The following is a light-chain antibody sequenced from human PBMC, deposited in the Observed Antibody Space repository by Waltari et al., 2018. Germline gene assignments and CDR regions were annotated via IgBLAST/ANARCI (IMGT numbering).Light chain of an antibody. Sequence: QSALTQPASVSGSPGQSITISCTGSSSDVGTYNSVSWYQQHPGKAPKLMIYDVSNRPSGVSNRFSGSKSGNTASLTISGLQADDEAAYYCTSFTNSNTRVFGGGTKLTVL. CDR2: DVS. CDR3: TSFTNSNTRV. CDR1: SSDVGTYNS. J-gene: IGLJ2*01. V-gene: IGLV2-14*01.